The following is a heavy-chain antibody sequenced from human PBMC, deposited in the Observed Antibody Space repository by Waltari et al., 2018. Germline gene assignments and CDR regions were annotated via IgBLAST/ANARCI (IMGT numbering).Heavy chain of an antibody. Sequence: QVQLVQSGAEVKKPGASVKVSCKASGYTFTSYGISWVRQAPGQGLEWMGWISAYNGNTNYAKKLQGRVTMTTDTSTSTAYMELRSLRSDDTAVYYCARSAPVVGATWNWFDPWGQGTLVTVSS. V-gene: IGHV1-18*01. CDR3: ARSAPVVGATWNWFDP. CDR2: ISAYNGNT. CDR1: GYTFTSYG. D-gene: IGHD1-26*01. J-gene: IGHJ5*02.